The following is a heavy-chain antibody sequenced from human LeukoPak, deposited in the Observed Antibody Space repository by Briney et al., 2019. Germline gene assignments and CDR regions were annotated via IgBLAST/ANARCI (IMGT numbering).Heavy chain of an antibody. CDR2: INHSGST. J-gene: IGHJ3*02. CDR1: GGSISSNSYY. CDR3: ARDQGATTGSSAFDI. D-gene: IGHD1-26*01. V-gene: IGHV4-39*07. Sequence: PSETLSLTCAVSGGSISSNSYYWSWIRQPPGKGLEWIGEINHSGSTNYNPSLKSRVTISVDTSKNQFSLKLSSVTAADTAVYYCARDQGATTGSSAFDIWGQGTMVTVSS.